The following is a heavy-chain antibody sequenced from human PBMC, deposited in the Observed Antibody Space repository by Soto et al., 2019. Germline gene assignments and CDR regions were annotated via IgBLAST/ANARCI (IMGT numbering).Heavy chain of an antibody. Sequence: EVQLLESGGGWLQPGGSLRLPCAASGFTFSSYAMNWVRQAPGKGLEWVSGITGSGAGSYYSDSVKGRFTISRDNSKNTLYLQMNSLRAEDTAVYYCAKAYSNSWPNDWFDPWGQGTLVTVSS. CDR1: GFTFSSYA. D-gene: IGHD6-13*01. V-gene: IGHV3-23*01. CDR2: ITGSGAGS. J-gene: IGHJ5*02. CDR3: AKAYSNSWPNDWFDP.